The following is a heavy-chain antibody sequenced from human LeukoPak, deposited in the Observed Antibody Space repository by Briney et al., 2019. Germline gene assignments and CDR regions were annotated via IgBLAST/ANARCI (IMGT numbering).Heavy chain of an antibody. V-gene: IGHV1-2*02. CDR2: INPKSGGT. Sequence: ASVKVSCKASGYTFSGYYMHWVRQAPGQGLEWMGWINPKSGGTNYAQKFQGRVTMTRDTSISTAYMELSRLRSDDTAVYYCARGDYDILTGYIDYWGQGTLVTVSS. J-gene: IGHJ4*02. CDR3: ARGDYDILTGYIDY. CDR1: GYTFSGYY. D-gene: IGHD3-9*01.